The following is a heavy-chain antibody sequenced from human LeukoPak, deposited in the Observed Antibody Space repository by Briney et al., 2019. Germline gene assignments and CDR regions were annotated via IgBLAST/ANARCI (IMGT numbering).Heavy chain of an antibody. CDR1: GFTISSNY. V-gene: IGHV3-53*01. J-gene: IGHJ4*02. CDR3: VKSYSSGWYFFDY. Sequence: GGSLRLSCAASGFTISSNYMSWVRQGPGKGLEWVSLIYSGGYTYYADSVKGRFTISRDNSKNTLYLQMNSLRGEDTAVYYCVKSYSSGWYFFDYWGQGTLVTVSS. D-gene: IGHD6-19*01. CDR2: IYSGGYT.